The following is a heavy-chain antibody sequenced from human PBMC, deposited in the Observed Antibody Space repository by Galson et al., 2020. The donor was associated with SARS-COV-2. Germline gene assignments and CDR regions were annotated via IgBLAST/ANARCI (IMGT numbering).Heavy chain of an antibody. CDR1: EYNFSNFW. D-gene: IGHD3-10*01. CDR2: IYPGDSDT. V-gene: IGHV5-51*01. CDR3: ARRTHGRGGGFDY. J-gene: IGHJ4*02. Sequence: GESLKISCKGSEYNFSNFWIAWVRQMPGKGLEWMGVIYPGDSDTRYSPSFQGQVTISADKSITTAYLQWSSLKASDTAMYFCARRTHGRGGGFDYWGQGALVTVSS.